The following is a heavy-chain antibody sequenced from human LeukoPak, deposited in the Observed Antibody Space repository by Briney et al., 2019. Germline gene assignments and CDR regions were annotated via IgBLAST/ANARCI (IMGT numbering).Heavy chain of an antibody. CDR1: GFTFSSYA. V-gene: IGHV3-23*01. CDR2: TSGSGGST. J-gene: IGHJ4*02. D-gene: IGHD3-10*01. Sequence: GGSLRLSCAASGFTFSSYAMSWVRQAPGKGLEWVSATSGSGGSTYYADSVKGRFTISRDNSKNTLYLQMNSLRSEDTAVYYGAKCNYGSGSYYPTTFDYWGQGTLVTVSS. CDR3: AKCNYGSGSYYPTTFDY.